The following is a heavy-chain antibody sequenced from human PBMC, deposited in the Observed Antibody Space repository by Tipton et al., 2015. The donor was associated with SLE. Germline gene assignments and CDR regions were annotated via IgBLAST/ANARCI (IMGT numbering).Heavy chain of an antibody. J-gene: IGHJ3*02. CDR3: ARGWLEWHTI. Sequence: GLVKPSETLSLTCDVHGGSLYTHYWTWIRQPPGKGLEWIGDINDSGSANYTPSLQSRVTISLDTSKNQFSLKLTSVTAADTAVYYCARGWLEWHTIWGQGTMVTVSS. D-gene: IGHD3-3*01. CDR1: GGSLYTHY. CDR2: INDSGSA. V-gene: IGHV4-34*01.